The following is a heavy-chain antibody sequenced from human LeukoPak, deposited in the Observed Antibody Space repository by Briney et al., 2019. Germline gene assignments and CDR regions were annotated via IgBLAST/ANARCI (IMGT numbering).Heavy chain of an antibody. Sequence: SGGSLRLSCAASGFTFISYTINWFRQAPGKGLNWVSSITSNSRYIFYADSVKGRFSISRDNAQNSVYLQMNSLRAEDTAVYYCARDDGGNFNDALDIWGHGTMVAVSS. D-gene: IGHD4-23*01. CDR1: GFTFISYT. J-gene: IGHJ3*02. V-gene: IGHV3-21*01. CDR2: ITSNSRYI. CDR3: ARDDGGNFNDALDI.